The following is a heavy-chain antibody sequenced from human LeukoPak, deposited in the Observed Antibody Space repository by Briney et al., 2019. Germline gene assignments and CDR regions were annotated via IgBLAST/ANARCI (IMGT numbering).Heavy chain of an antibody. D-gene: IGHD2-2*01. CDR3: ARGNIVAVPAAIAHGYFDY. J-gene: IGHJ4*02. CDR2: INHSGST. V-gene: IGHV4-34*01. Sequence: SETLSLTCAVYGGSFSGYYWSWIRQPPGKGLEWIGEINHSGSTNYNPSLKSRVTISVDTSKNQFSLKLSSVTAADTAVYYCARGNIVAVPAAIAHGYFDYWGQGTLVTVSS. CDR1: GGSFSGYY.